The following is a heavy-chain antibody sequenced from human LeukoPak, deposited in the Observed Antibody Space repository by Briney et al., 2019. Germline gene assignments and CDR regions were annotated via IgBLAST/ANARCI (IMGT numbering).Heavy chain of an antibody. Sequence: NPSETLSLTCTVSGGSISSHYWSWIRQPPGKGLEWIGSVFYSENTYYNPSLKSRVTISVDTSKNQFSLNLNSVTAADTAVYFCASGPWVTPFDYWGQGTLVPVSS. D-gene: IGHD2-21*02. J-gene: IGHJ4*02. V-gene: IGHV4-59*11. CDR2: VFYSENT. CDR1: GGSISSHY. CDR3: ASGPWVTPFDY.